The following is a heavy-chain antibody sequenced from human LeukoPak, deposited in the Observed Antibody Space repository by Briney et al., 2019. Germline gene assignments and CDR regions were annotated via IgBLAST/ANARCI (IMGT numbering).Heavy chain of an antibody. J-gene: IGHJ4*02. CDR1: GFTFSSYE. V-gene: IGHV3-48*03. CDR3: GRVGRSYSSSSCVDY. D-gene: IGHD6-13*01. Sequence: GGSLRLSCAASGFTFSSYEMNWVRQAPGKGLECVSYISTSGGTMYYADSVRGRLTVSRDNAKNSLYLQMDSLRAEDTAVYYCGRVGRSYSSSSCVDYWGQGTLVTVSS. CDR2: ISTSGGTM.